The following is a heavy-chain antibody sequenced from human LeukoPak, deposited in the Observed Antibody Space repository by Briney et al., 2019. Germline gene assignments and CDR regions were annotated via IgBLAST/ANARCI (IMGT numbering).Heavy chain of an antibody. D-gene: IGHD5-12*01. CDR1: GDSVSSNSAA. Sequence: SQTLSLTCAISGDSVSSNSAAWSWIRQSPSRGLEWLGRTYYRSKWYHDFAPSVKSRITINPNTSKNQFSLQLNSVTPEDTAVYYLAREGYSGYLFDYWGQGTLVTVSS. J-gene: IGHJ4*02. V-gene: IGHV6-1*01. CDR2: TYYRSKWYH. CDR3: AREGYSGYLFDY.